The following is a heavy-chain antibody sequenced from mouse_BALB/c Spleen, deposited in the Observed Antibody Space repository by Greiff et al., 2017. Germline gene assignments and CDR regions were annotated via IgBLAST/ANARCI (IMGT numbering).Heavy chain of an antibody. CDR1: GFTFSSYG. V-gene: IGHV5-6*02. Sequence: DVQLVESGGDLVKPGGSLKLSCAASGFTFSSYGMSWVRQTPDKRLEWVATISSGGSDTYYPDSVKGRFTISRDNAKNTLYLQMSSLKTEDTALYYGARRGAYGNCGDWYFDVWGAGTTVTVSS. CDR2: ISSGGSDT. J-gene: IGHJ1*01. CDR3: ARRGAYGNCGDWYFDV. D-gene: IGHD2-1*01.